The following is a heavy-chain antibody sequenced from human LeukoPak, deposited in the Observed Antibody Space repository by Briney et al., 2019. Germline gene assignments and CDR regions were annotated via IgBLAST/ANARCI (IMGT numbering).Heavy chain of an antibody. CDR3: ARDATTAAGWVYMDV. CDR1: GFTFSSYE. D-gene: IGHD6-13*01. J-gene: IGHJ6*03. CDR2: ISSSGSTI. V-gene: IGHV3-48*03. Sequence: GGSLRLSCAASGFTFSSYEMNWVRQAPGKGLEWVSYISSSGSTIYYANSVKGRFTISRDNAQNSVYLQMNSLRAEDTALYYCARDATTAAGWVYMDVWGKGTTVTISS.